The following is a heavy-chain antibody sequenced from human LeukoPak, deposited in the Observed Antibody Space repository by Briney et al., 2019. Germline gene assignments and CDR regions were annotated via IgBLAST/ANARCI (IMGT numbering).Heavy chain of an antibody. CDR1: GFTFSSYS. CDR2: ISSSSSYI. D-gene: IGHD5-12*01. V-gene: IGHV3-21*01. J-gene: IGHJ3*02. Sequence: GGSLRLSCAASGFTFSSYSMNWVRRAPGKGLEWVSSISSSSSYIYYADSVKGRFTISRDNAKNSLYLQINSLRAEDTAVSYCARDSAYNAFDIWGQGTMVTVSS. CDR3: ARDSAYNAFDI.